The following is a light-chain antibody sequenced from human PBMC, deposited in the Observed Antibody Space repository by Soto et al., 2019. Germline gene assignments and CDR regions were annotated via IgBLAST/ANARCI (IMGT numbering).Light chain of an antibody. CDR2: GAS. J-gene: IGKJ1*01. CDR1: QSVSSSY. Sequence: EIVLTQSPGTLSLSPGERATLSCRASQSVSSSYLAWYQQKPGQAPRLLIYGASSRATGIPDRFSGSGSGTDFTLTSSRLGPEDFAVYYCQQYGSSLTWTFGQGTKVEIK. CDR3: QQYGSSLTWT. V-gene: IGKV3-20*01.